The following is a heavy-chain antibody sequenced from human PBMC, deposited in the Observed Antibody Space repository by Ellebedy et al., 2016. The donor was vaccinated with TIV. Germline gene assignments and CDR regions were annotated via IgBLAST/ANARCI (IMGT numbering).Heavy chain of an antibody. D-gene: IGHD1-1*01. V-gene: IGHV3-48*02. CDR2: ISSRSSTI. J-gene: IGHJ6*02. CDR3: TLNWNDTPVGGMDV. Sequence: PGGSLRLSCVASGFSINSYSMNWVRQAPGKGLEWVSYISSRSSTIYYADSVKGRFTTSRDNGKNSLYLKMKSLRDEDTGVYFCTLNWNDTPVGGMDVWGQGTTVTVSS. CDR1: GFSINSYS.